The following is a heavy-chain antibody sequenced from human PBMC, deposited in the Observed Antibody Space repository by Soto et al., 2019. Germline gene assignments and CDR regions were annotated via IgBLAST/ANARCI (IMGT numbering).Heavy chain of an antibody. D-gene: IGHD4-17*01. CDR3: ARRVYGDFSYYFDY. CDR2: INHSGST. J-gene: IGHJ4*02. V-gene: IGHV4-34*01. Sequence: SETLSLTCAVSGGSFSGYYWSWIRQPPGKGLEWIGEINHSGSTNYNPSLKSRVTISVDASKNQFSLKLSSVTAADTAVYYCARRVYGDFSYYFDYWGQGTLVTVSS. CDR1: GGSFSGYY.